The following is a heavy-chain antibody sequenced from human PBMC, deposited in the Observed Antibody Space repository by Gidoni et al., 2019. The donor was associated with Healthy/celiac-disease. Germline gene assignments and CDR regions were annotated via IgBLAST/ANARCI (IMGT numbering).Heavy chain of an antibody. CDR1: GFTFSSYS. J-gene: IGHJ4*02. CDR3: ARPLLPKGVDY. V-gene: IGHV3-21*01. D-gene: IGHD2-15*01. CDR2: ISSSSSYI. Sequence: DVQRVESGGGLVQPGGSLRLSCAAPGFTFSSYSMNCVRQAPGKGLGWVSSISSSSSYIYYADSVKGRFTISRDNAKNSLYLQMNSLRAEDTALYYCARPLLPKGVDYWGQGTLVTVSS.